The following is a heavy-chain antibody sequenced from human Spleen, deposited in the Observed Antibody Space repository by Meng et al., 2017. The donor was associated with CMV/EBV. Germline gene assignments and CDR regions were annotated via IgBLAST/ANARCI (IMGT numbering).Heavy chain of an antibody. V-gene: IGHV1-2*02. Sequence: ASVKVSCKASGYTFTNYYIHWVRQAPGRGLEWMGWINPNSGGTNYAQKFQGRVTMTRDTSISTAYMELSRLRSDDTAVYYCAREYCSSTSCSTFDYWGQGTLVTVSS. J-gene: IGHJ4*02. CDR1: GYTFTNYY. CDR3: AREYCSSTSCSTFDY. CDR2: INPNSGGT. D-gene: IGHD2-2*01.